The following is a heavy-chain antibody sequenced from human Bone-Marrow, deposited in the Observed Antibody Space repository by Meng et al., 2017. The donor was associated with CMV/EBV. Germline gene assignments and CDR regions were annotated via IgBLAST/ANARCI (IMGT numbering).Heavy chain of an antibody. CDR1: GYTFTGYY. V-gene: IGHV1-2*02. CDR3: ARGYSYGYSWYFDY. D-gene: IGHD5-18*01. Sequence: ASVKVSCKASGYTFTGYYIHWVRQAPGQGLEWMGWINPNSGGTSYAQKFQGRVTMTRDTSISTAYMELSSLRSDDTAVYYCARGYSYGYSWYFDYWGRGTRVTGSS. CDR2: INPNSGGT. J-gene: IGHJ4*02.